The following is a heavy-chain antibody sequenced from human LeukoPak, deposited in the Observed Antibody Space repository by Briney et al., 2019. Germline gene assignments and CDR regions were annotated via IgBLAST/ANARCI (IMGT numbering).Heavy chain of an antibody. D-gene: IGHD6-13*01. Sequence: PGGSLRLSCSVSGFTFSSYAMHWVRQVPGKGLEWVSYISSGSESTIYYADSVKGRFTISRDNAKNSLYLQMNSLRDEDTAVYYCAREYSSSYYFDYWGQGTLVTVSS. CDR1: GFTFSSYA. CDR3: AREYSSSYYFDY. J-gene: IGHJ4*02. CDR2: ISSGSESTI. V-gene: IGHV3-48*02.